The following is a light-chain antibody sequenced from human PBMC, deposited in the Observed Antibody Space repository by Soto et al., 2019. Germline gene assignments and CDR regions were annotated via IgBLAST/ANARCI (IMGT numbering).Light chain of an antibody. CDR2: DAS. CDR3: QQYTCLWT. J-gene: IGKJ1*01. V-gene: IGKV3D-15*01. CDR1: QSVSSF. Sequence: EIVMTQSPATLSLSPGERATLSCRPSQSVSSFLAWYQQKPGQAPRLLIYDASNRATGIPARFSGSGSGTEFTLTISSLQPDDVATYYCQQYTCLWTFGPGTKVDIK.